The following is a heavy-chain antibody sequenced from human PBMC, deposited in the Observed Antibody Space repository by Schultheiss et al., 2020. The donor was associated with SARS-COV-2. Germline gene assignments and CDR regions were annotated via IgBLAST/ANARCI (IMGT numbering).Heavy chain of an antibody. J-gene: IGHJ6*02. D-gene: IGHD3-22*01. V-gene: IGHV3-23*01. CDR1: GFTFSSYA. Sequence: GGSLRLSCAASGFTFSSYAMSWVRQAPGKGLEWVSAISGSGGSTYYADSVKGRFTISRDNSKNTLYLQMNSLRAEDTAVYYCAKTQYYYDSSGYYVYYGMDVWGQGTTVTVSS. CDR2: ISGSGGST. CDR3: AKTQYYYDSSGYYVYYGMDV.